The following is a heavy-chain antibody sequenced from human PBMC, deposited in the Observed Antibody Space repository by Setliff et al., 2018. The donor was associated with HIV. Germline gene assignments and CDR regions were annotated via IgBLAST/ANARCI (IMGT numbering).Heavy chain of an antibody. CDR3: AGLSDFLDY. V-gene: IGHV4-34*01. CDR1: GGSLSSSY. Sequence: LETLSLTCAVYGGSLSSSYWTWIRQAPGKGLEWIGEINHSGTANYNPSLKSRVTMSLDRSKRQFSLKLTSLTAADTAVYYCAGLSDFLDYWGLGNLVTVSS. CDR2: INHSGTA. D-gene: IGHD2-21*01. J-gene: IGHJ4*02.